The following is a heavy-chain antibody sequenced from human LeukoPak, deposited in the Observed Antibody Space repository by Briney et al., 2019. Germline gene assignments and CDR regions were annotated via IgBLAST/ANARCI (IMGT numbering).Heavy chain of an antibody. Sequence: GGSLRLSCAASGFTFSSYGMHWVRQAPGKALEWVAFIRYDGSNKYYADSVKGRFTISRDNSKNTLYLQMNSLRAEDTAVYYCAKSRGYSYGQLDYWGQGTLVTVSS. CDR1: GFTFSSYG. CDR2: IRYDGSNK. CDR3: AKSRGYSYGQLDY. D-gene: IGHD5-18*01. J-gene: IGHJ4*02. V-gene: IGHV3-30*02.